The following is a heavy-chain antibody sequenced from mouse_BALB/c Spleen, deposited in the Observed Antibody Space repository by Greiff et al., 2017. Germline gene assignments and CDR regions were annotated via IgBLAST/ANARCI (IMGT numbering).Heavy chain of an antibody. CDR1: GYAFTNYL. D-gene: IGHD2-14*01. Sequence: VQLQQSGAELVRPGTSVKVSCKASGYAFTNYLMEWVKQRPGQGLEWIGVINPGSGGTNYNEKFKGKATLTADKSSSTAYMQLSSLTSDDSAVYFCARGGTRYDVSPWFAYWGQGTLVTVSA. CDR2: INPGSGGT. J-gene: IGHJ3*01. CDR3: ARGGTRYDVSPWFAY. V-gene: IGHV1-54*01.